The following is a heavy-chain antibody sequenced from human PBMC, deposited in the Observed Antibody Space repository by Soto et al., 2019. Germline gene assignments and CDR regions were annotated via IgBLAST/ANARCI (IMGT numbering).Heavy chain of an antibody. CDR2: ISSSSSTI. D-gene: IGHD6-6*01. V-gene: IGHV3-48*02. CDR1: GFTFSSYS. CDR3: ARDRIVSSSPSIYYYGLDV. J-gene: IGHJ6*02. Sequence: GGSLRLSCAASGFTFSSYSMNWVRQAPGKGLEWVSYISSSSSTIYYADSVKGRFTISRDNAKNSLYLQMNSLRDEDTAVYYCARDRIVSSSPSIYYYGLDVWGQGTTVTVSS.